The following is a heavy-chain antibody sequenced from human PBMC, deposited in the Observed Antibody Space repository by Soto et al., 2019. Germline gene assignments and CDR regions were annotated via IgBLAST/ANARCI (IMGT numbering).Heavy chain of an antibody. CDR3: ATSVEYSSSPIDY. D-gene: IGHD6-6*01. Sequence: QVQLQQWGAGLLKPSETLSLTCAVYGGSFSGYYWSWIRQPPGKGLEWIGEINHSGSTNYNPSLKSRVTISVDKSKNQFSLKLSSVTAADTAVYYCATSVEYSSSPIDYWGQGTLVTVSS. V-gene: IGHV4-34*01. CDR1: GGSFSGYY. CDR2: INHSGST. J-gene: IGHJ4*02.